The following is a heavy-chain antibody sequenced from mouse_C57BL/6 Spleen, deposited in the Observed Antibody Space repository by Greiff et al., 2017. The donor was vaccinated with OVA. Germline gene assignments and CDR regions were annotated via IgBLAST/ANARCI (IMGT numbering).Heavy chain of an antibody. V-gene: IGHV1-82*01. D-gene: IGHD3-3*01. J-gene: IGHJ2*01. CDR2: IYPGDGDT. Sequence: VQLHQSGPELVKPGASVKISCKASGYAFSSSWMNWVKQRPGKGLEWIGRIYPGDGDTNYNGKFKGKATLTADKSSSTAYMQLSSLTSEVSAVYFCARGCDIDYWGQGTTLTVSS. CDR1: GYAFSSSW. CDR3: ARGCDIDY.